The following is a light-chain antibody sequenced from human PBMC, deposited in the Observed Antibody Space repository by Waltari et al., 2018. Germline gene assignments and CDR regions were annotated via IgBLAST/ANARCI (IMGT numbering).Light chain of an antibody. CDR3: QQTNNFLGIT. Sequence: DIQMTQSPSSLSASVGDRITITCRASQSISIYLNWYQQKPGQAPKLLIYSASSLQSGVPSRFSGSGSGTEFTLTISSLQPEDFATYYCQQTNNFLGITFGQGTRLEIK. CDR1: QSISIY. J-gene: IGKJ5*01. CDR2: SAS. V-gene: IGKV1-39*01.